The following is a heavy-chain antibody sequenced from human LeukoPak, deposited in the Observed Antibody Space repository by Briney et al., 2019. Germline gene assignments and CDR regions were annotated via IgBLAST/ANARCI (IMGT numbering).Heavy chain of an antibody. CDR1: GGSFSGYY. Sequence: PSETLSLTCAVYGGSFSGYYWSWIRQPPGKGLEWIGEINHSGSTNYNPSLRSRVTISVDTSKNQFSLKLSSVTAADTAVYYCARGRKYYYDSSSPRRPCYYYMGVWGKGTTVTVSS. D-gene: IGHD3-22*01. CDR3: ARGRKYYYDSSSPRRPCYYYMGV. V-gene: IGHV4-34*01. CDR2: INHSGST. J-gene: IGHJ6*03.